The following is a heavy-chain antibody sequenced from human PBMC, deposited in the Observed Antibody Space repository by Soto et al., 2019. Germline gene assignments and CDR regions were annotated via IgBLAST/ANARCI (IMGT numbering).Heavy chain of an antibody. Sequence: GGSLRLSCAASGFTFSSYGMHWVRQAPGKGLEWVAVLWYDGSNKYYADSVKGRFTISRDNSKNTLYLQMNSLRAEDTAVYYCARSSGDYGCFDYWGQGTLVTVSS. V-gene: IGHV3-33*01. CDR1: GFTFSSYG. D-gene: IGHD4-17*01. CDR2: LWYDGSNK. J-gene: IGHJ4*02. CDR3: ARSSGDYGCFDY.